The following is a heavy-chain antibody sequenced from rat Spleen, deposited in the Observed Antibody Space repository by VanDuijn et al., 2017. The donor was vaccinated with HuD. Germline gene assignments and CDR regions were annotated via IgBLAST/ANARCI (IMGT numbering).Heavy chain of an antibody. CDR1: GFTFNNYW. J-gene: IGHJ3*01. CDR3: TTDRLGADYFDY. D-gene: IGHD5-1*01. CDR2: ISYDGSST. Sequence: EVQLVESGGGLVQPGRSLKLSCVASGFTFNNYWMTWIRQAPGKGLEWVASISYDGSSTYYRDSVKGRFTISRDNAKSTLYLQMDSLRSEDTATYYCTTDRLGADYFDYWGQGTLVTVSS. V-gene: IGHV5-31*01.